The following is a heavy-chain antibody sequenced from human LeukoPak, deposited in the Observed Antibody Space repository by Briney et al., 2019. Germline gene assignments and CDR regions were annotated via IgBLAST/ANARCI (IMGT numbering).Heavy chain of an antibody. CDR1: GFTFSSHW. D-gene: IGHD4-17*01. Sequence: PGGSLRLSCAVSGFTFSSHWMHWVRQAPGKGLVWVSRINYDGNITSYADSVNGRFTISRDNAKNTLYLQMNSLRAEDTAIYYCTRNNYGIDYWGQGTLGTVSS. CDR3: TRNNYGIDY. V-gene: IGHV3-74*01. CDR2: INYDGNIT. J-gene: IGHJ4*02.